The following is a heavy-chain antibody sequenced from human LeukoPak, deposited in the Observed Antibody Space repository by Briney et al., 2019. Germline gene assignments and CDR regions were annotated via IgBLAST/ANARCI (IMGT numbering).Heavy chain of an antibody. D-gene: IGHD2/OR15-2a*01. CDR1: GFDFNFYS. J-gene: IGHJ3*02. Sequence: HPGGSLRLSCAASGFDFNFYSMNWVRQAPGKGLEWVSFTISSGGTIYYADSVKGRFTISRDNVKNSLYLQMNSLRDEDTAVYYCARDFSNAFDIWGQGTMVTVSS. CDR3: ARDFSNAFDI. V-gene: IGHV3-48*02. CDR2: TISSGGTI.